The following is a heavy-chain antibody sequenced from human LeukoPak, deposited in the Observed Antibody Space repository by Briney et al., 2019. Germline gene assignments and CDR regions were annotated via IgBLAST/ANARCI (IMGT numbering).Heavy chain of an antibody. J-gene: IGHJ6*02. D-gene: IGHD3-10*01. CDR2: ISGSGGST. CDR1: GFTFSSYA. Sequence: GGSLRLSCAASGFTFSSYAMSWVRQAPGKGLEWVSAISGSGGSTYYADSVKGRFAISRDNAKNTLYLQMNSLRAEDTAVYYCARDGLLWFGELSYYYYGMDVWGQGTTVTVSS. V-gene: IGHV3-23*01. CDR3: ARDGLLWFGELSYYYYGMDV.